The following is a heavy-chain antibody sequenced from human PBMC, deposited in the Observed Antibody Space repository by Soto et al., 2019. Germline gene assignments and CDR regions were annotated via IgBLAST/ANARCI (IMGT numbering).Heavy chain of an antibody. CDR2: VYYSGTT. D-gene: IGHD2-21*02. Sequence: PSETLSLTCTVSGGSIDSGDYYWSWIRQPPGKGLEWIGYVYYSGTTNYNPFLKSRVTLSLDKSKNQFSLKMNSVTAADTAVYYCAKIPRDFCGGDCYSENWGQGTLVTVSS. CDR1: GGSIDSGDYY. V-gene: IGHV4-61*08. CDR3: AKIPRDFCGGDCYSEN. J-gene: IGHJ4*02.